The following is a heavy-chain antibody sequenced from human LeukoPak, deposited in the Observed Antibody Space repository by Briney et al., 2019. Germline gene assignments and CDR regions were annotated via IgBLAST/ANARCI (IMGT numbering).Heavy chain of an antibody. CDR2: INPSGGST. CDR1: GYTFTSYY. CDR3: ARAARGYDYFDY. D-gene: IGHD6-25*01. V-gene: IGHV1-46*01. Sequence: ASVKVSCKASGYTFTSYYMHWVRQAPGQGLEWMRIINPSGGSTSYAQKFQGRVTMTRDTSTSTVYMELSSLRSEDTAVYYCARAARGYDYFDYWGQGTLVTVSS. J-gene: IGHJ4*02.